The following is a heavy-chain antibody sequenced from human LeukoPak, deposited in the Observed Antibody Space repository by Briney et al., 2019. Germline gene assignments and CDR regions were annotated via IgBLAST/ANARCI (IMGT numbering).Heavy chain of an antibody. J-gene: IGHJ4*02. D-gene: IGHD6-19*01. CDR1: GLTVSNNH. Sequence: PGGSLRLSCVASGLTVSNNHMSWVRQAPGKGLECVSILYSGGTTYHADSVKGRFTISRDNSKNTLYLEMNSLRVEDTAIYYCAKWGGDSGAEQWLVLDYWGQGTLVTVSS. CDR3: AKWGGDSGAEQWLVLDY. V-gene: IGHV3-53*01. CDR2: LYSGGTT.